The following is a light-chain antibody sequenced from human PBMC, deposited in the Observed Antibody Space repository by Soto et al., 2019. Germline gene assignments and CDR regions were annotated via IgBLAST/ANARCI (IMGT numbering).Light chain of an antibody. Sequence: DIQLTQSPSFLSASVGDRVTITCRASQSISSYLAWYQQTTGKSPKLLIYSSSTFQSGVPSRFSGSGSATEFTLTISILHPEDFATYYCQQLNSYLFTFGPGTKVD. V-gene: IGKV1-9*01. CDR2: SSS. CDR3: QQLNSYLFT. CDR1: QSISSY. J-gene: IGKJ3*01.